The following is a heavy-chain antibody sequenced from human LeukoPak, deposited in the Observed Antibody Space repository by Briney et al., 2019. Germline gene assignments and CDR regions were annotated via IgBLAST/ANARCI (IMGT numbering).Heavy chain of an antibody. Sequence: ASVKVSCKASGYTFTSYDINWVRQATGQGLEWMGWMNPNSGNTGYAQKFQGRVTITRNTSISTAYMELSSLRSEDTAVYYCARGRPRFLEWDHRFDPWGQGTLVTVSS. J-gene: IGHJ5*02. D-gene: IGHD3-3*01. V-gene: IGHV1-8*03. CDR3: ARGRPRFLEWDHRFDP. CDR2: MNPNSGNT. CDR1: GYTFTSYD.